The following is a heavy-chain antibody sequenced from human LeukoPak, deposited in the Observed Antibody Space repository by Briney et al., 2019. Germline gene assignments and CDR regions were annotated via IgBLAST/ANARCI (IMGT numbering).Heavy chain of an antibody. J-gene: IGHJ4*02. CDR3: ARQGRDYHDSSGYYPY. D-gene: IGHD3-22*01. CDR2: INHSGST. V-gene: IGHV4-34*01. CDR1: GGSFSGYY. Sequence: SETLSLTCAVYGGSFSGYYWSWIRQPPGKGLEWIGEINHSGSTNYNPSLKSRVTISVDTSKNQFSLKLSSVTAADTAVYYCARQGRDYHDSSGYYPYWGQGTLVTVSS.